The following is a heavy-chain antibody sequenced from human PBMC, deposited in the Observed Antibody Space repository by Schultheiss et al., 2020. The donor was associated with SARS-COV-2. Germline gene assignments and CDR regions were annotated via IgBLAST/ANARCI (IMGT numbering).Heavy chain of an antibody. CDR2: IYPGDSDT. D-gene: IGHD6-19*01. CDR1: GYNFTSHW. J-gene: IGHJ5*02. Sequence: GGSLRLSCRGSGYNFTSHWIAWVRQMPGKGLEWMGIIYPGDSDTRYSPSFQGQVTISANKSISTAYLQWSSLKASDTAMYYCARQIAVAANKNWFDPWGQGTLVTVSS. V-gene: IGHV5-51*01. CDR3: ARQIAVAANKNWFDP.